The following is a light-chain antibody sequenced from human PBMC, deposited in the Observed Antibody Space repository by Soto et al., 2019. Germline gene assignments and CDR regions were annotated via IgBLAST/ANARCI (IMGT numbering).Light chain of an antibody. CDR1: SSNIGSNT. V-gene: IGLV1-44*01. Sequence: QSVLTQPPSASGTPGQRVTISCSGSSSNIGSNTVNWYQQLPGTAPKLLIYNDNQRPSGVPDRFSGSKSGTSASLAISGLQSEDEADYYCAAWDDSLSGRVVFGGGTKLTVL. J-gene: IGLJ2*01. CDR3: AAWDDSLSGRVV. CDR2: NDN.